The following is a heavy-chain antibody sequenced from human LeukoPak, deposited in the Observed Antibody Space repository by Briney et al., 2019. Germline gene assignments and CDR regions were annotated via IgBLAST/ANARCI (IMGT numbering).Heavy chain of an antibody. D-gene: IGHD6-19*01. CDR1: GFTFSSYA. J-gene: IGHJ4*02. V-gene: IGHV3-21*04. Sequence: GGSLRLSCAASGFTFSSYAMSWVRQAPGKGLEWVSSISSSSSYIYYADSVKGRFTISRDNAKNSLYLQMNSLRAEDTAVYYCARGDRRYSSTFDYWGQGTLVTVSS. CDR2: ISSSSSYI. CDR3: ARGDRRYSSTFDY.